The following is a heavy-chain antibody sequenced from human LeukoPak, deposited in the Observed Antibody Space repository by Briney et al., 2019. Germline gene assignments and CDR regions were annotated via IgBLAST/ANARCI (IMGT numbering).Heavy chain of an antibody. CDR3: ARGRTGRGKNYYDSSGYHNAFDI. CDR2: IYTSGST. CDR1: GGSISTYY. Sequence: SETLSLTCTVSGGSISTYYWSWIRQPPGKGLEWIGYIYTSGSTNYNPSLQSRVTISVDTSKNQFSLKLSSVTAADTAVYYCARGRTGRGKNYYDSSGYHNAFDIWGQGTMVTVSS. V-gene: IGHV4-4*09. D-gene: IGHD3-22*01. J-gene: IGHJ3*02.